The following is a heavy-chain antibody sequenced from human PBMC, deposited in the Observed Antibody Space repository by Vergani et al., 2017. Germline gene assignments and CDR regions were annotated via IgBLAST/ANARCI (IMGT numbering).Heavy chain of an antibody. V-gene: IGHV1-2*02. CDR3: ARVIAAGTSGYFDY. D-gene: IGHD6-13*01. CDR1: GYTFTGYY. Sequence: QVQLVQSGTEVRKPGASVKLSCKTSGYTFTGYYMHWVRQAPGQGLEWMGWINPNSGGTNYAQKFQGRVTMTRDTSISRAYMDLSRLRSDDTAVYYCARVIAAGTSGYFDYWGQGTLVTVSS. CDR2: INPNSGGT. J-gene: IGHJ4*02.